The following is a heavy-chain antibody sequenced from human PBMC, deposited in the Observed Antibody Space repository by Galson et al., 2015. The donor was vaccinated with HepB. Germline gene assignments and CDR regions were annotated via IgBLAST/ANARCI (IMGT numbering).Heavy chain of an antibody. CDR1: GYTFTSYA. CDR2: ISGSGGST. CDR3: ARGGQQLVLYYYYGMDV. V-gene: IGHV3-23*01. J-gene: IGHJ6*02. D-gene: IGHD6-13*01. Sequence: SCKASGYTFTSYAIAWVRQAPGKGLEWVSIISGSGGSTYYADSVKGRFTISRDNAKNSLYLQMNSLRAEDTAVYYCARGGQQLVLYYYYGMDVWGQGTTVTVSS.